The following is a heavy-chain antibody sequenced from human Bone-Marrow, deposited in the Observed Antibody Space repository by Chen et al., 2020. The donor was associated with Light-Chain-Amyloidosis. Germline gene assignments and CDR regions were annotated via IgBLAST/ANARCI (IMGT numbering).Heavy chain of an antibody. D-gene: IGHD3-22*01. V-gene: IGHV1-24*01. CDR2: FDPEDEEM. Sequence: QVQLVQSGAEVKKPGASVKVSCKVSGDSLTDLAIHWVRQAPGKGLEWVGGFDPEDEEMSYGQKFQGRVRMIEDTSTETAYMELTSLTSEDTAIYYCATDVDVGDYYETGFNYWGQGTLVTVSS. CDR3: ATDVDVGDYYETGFNY. J-gene: IGHJ4*02. CDR1: GDSLTDLA.